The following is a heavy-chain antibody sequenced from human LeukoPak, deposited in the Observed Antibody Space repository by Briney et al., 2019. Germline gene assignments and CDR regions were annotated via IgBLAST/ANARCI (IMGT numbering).Heavy chain of an antibody. J-gene: IGHJ2*01. D-gene: IGHD3-22*01. CDR1: GFTFSSYS. CDR3: AKAPRSMIVVVITDWYFDL. Sequence: GGSLRLSCAASGFTFSSYSMNWVRQAPGKGLEWVSSISSSSSYIYYADSVKGRFTISRDNAKNSLYLQMNSLRAEDTAVYYCAKAPRSMIVVVITDWYFDLWGRGTLVTVSS. V-gene: IGHV3-21*01. CDR2: ISSSSSYI.